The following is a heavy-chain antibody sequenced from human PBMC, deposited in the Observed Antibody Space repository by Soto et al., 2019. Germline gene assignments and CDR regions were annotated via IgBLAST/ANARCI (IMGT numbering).Heavy chain of an antibody. Sequence: EVQLVESGGGLVQPGGSLRLSCAASGFTVSSNYMSWVRQAPGKGLEWVSVIYSGGSTYYADSVKGRFTISRDNSKNTLYLQMNSLRAEDTAVYYCAREDEWLVFDYWGQGTLFTVSS. CDR3: AREDEWLVFDY. D-gene: IGHD6-19*01. J-gene: IGHJ4*02. CDR2: IYSGGST. CDR1: GFTVSSNY. V-gene: IGHV3-66*01.